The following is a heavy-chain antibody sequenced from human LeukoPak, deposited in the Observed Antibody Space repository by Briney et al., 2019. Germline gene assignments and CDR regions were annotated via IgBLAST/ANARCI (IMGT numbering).Heavy chain of an antibody. CDR3: ARTNTAMADLLSY. V-gene: IGHV3-30-3*01. D-gene: IGHD5-18*01. CDR2: ISYDGSNK. J-gene: IGHJ4*02. CDR1: GFTFSNNA. Sequence: PGGSLTLSCAASGFTFSNNAMHWVRQAPGKGLEWVAVISYDGSNKYYADSVKGRFTISRDNSKNTLYLQMNSLRAEDTAVYYCARTNTAMADLLSYWGQGTLVTVSS.